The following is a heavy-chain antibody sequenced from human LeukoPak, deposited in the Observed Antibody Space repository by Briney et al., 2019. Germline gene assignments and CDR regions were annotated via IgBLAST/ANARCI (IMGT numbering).Heavy chain of an antibody. CDR1: GFTFGDYA. CDR3: TRYVVAGLYYYYYYYMDV. J-gene: IGHJ6*03. CDR2: IRSKAYGGTT. Sequence: GGSLRLSCTASGFTFGDYAMSWFRQAPGKGLEWIGFIRSKAYGGTTEYAASVKGRFTISRDDSKSIAYLQMNSLKTEDTAVYYCTRYVVAGLYYYYYYYMDVWGKGTTVTVSS. D-gene: IGHD6-19*01. V-gene: IGHV3-49*03.